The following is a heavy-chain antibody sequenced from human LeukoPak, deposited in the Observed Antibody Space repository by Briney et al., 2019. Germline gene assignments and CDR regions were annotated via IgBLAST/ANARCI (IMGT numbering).Heavy chain of an antibody. CDR2: ISGSGGST. CDR1: GFTFSSYA. V-gene: IGHV3-23*01. D-gene: IGHD3-22*01. Sequence: GGSLRLSCAASGFTFSSYAMSWVRQAPGKGLEWVSAISGSGGSTYYADSVKGRFTISRDNSKNTPYLQMNSLRAEDTAVYYCAKGTYYYDSSGYYYFDYWGQGTLVTVSS. CDR3: AKGTYYYDSSGYYYFDY. J-gene: IGHJ4*02.